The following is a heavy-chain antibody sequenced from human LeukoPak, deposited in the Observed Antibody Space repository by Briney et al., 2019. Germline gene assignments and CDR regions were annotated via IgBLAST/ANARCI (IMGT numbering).Heavy chain of an antibody. Sequence: GGSLRLSCAASGFTFSSYGMSWVRQAPGKGLEWVSGIIPSGHTTYYADPVRGRFTISRDNSKNTLHLQMNSLRAEDTAVYYCAKEEGITMVRGVTFDPWGQGTLVTVSS. CDR3: AKEEGITMVRGVTFDP. CDR2: IIPSGHTT. V-gene: IGHV3-23*01. J-gene: IGHJ5*02. D-gene: IGHD3-10*01. CDR1: GFTFSSYG.